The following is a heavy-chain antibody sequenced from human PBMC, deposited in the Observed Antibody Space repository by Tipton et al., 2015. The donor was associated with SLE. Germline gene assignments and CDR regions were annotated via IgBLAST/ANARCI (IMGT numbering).Heavy chain of an antibody. CDR1: GGSINSGDFS. Sequence: TLSLTCAVSGGSINSGDFSWTWIRQPPGKGLEWIGYFFHSGNAYYNPSLKSRVTLSEDPSKNQISLKLRSVTTADTAVYYCARMRYYYDNSVTHREYFQYWGQGTLVTVSS. J-gene: IGHJ1*01. CDR2: FFHSGNA. CDR3: ARMRYYYDNSVTHREYFQY. V-gene: IGHV4-30-2*02. D-gene: IGHD3-22*01.